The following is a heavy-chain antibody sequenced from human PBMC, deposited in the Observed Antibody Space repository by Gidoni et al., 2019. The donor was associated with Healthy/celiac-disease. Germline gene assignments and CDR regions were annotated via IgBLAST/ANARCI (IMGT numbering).Heavy chain of an antibody. Sequence: QLQLQESGPGLVKPSETLSLTCTVSGGSISSSSYYWGWIRQPPGKGLEWIGSIYYSGSTYYNPPLKSRVTISVDTSKNQFSLKLSSVTAADTAVYYCARSYCSSTSCVLPFDYWGQGTLVTVSS. CDR2: IYYSGST. CDR1: GGSISSSSYY. V-gene: IGHV4-39*01. J-gene: IGHJ4*02. CDR3: ARSYCSSTSCVLPFDY. D-gene: IGHD2-2*01.